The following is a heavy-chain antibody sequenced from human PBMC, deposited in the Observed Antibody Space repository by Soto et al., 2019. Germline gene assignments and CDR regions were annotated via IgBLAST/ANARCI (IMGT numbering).Heavy chain of an antibody. V-gene: IGHV1-69*13. J-gene: IGHJ6*02. CDR1: GGTFSSYA. Sequence: GASVKVSCKASGGTFSSYAISWVRQAPGQGLEWMGGIVPIFGTANYAQKFQGRVTITADESTSTAYMELSSLRSEDTAVYYCARDRPIGFGELLSYYYYGMDVWGQGTTVTVSS. CDR3: ARDRPIGFGELLSYYYYGMDV. CDR2: IVPIFGTA. D-gene: IGHD3-10*01.